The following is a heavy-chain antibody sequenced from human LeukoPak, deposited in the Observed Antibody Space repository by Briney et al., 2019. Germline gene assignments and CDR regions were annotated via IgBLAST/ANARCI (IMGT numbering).Heavy chain of an antibody. CDR1: GFTFSSYS. V-gene: IGHV3-21*01. Sequence: TGGSLRLSCAASGFTFSSYSMNWVRQAPGKGLEWVSSISSSSSYIYYADSVKGRFTISRDNAKNSLYLQMNSLRAEDTAVYYCARALPSPLYSGSYEDAFDIWGQGTMVTVSS. D-gene: IGHD1-26*01. CDR3: ARALPSPLYSGSYEDAFDI. CDR2: ISSSSSYI. J-gene: IGHJ3*02.